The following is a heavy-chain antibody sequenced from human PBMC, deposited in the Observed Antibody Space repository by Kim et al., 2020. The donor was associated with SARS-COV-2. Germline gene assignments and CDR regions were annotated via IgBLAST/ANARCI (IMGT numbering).Heavy chain of an antibody. CDR3: ARDGRFLEWLLYRNYWYFDL. J-gene: IGHJ2*01. CDR1: GFTFSSYS. CDR2: ISSSSSYI. Sequence: GGSLRLSCAASGFTFSSYSMNWVRQAPGKGLEWVSSISSSSSYIYYADSVKGRFTISRDNAKNSLYLQMNSLRAEDTAVYYCARDGRFLEWLLYRNYWYFDLWGRGTLVTVSS. V-gene: IGHV3-21*01. D-gene: IGHD3-3*01.